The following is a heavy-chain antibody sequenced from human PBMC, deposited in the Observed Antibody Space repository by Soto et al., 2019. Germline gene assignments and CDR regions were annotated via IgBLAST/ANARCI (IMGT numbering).Heavy chain of an antibody. CDR2: INTDGSET. Sequence: LRLSGAALGFTLSTNWMHWVRRLPGRGLVWVARINTDGSETTYADSVKGRFTISRDNPKNTLYLQMNSLRVEDTAVYYCARDGEGFWGQGTLVTVSS. J-gene: IGHJ4*02. D-gene: IGHD2-21*01. V-gene: IGHV3-74*03. CDR3: ARDGEGF. CDR1: GFTLSTNW.